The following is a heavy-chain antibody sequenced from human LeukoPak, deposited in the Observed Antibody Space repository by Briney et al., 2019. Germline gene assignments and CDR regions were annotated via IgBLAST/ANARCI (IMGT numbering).Heavy chain of an antibody. CDR1: GFTFSSYA. CDR3: AKALNYYGSGSYYNH. D-gene: IGHD3-10*01. Sequence: TGGSLRLSCAASGFTFSSYAMSWVRQAPGKGLEWVSAISGSGGSTYYADSVKGRFTISRDNSKNTLYLQMNSLRAEDTAVYYCAKALNYYGSGSYYNHLGQGTLVTVSS. V-gene: IGHV3-23*01. CDR2: ISGSGGST. J-gene: IGHJ5*02.